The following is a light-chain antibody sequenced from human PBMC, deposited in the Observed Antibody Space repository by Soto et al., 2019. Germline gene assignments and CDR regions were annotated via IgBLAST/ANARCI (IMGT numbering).Light chain of an antibody. J-gene: IGLJ1*01. CDR1: TSNIGSNT. CDR2: SNN. Sequence: QSVLTRSPSASGTPGQRITISCSGSTSNIGSNTVNWYQQLPGTAPKLLIYSNNQRPSGVPDRFSGSKSGTSASLAISGLQSEDEADYYCAAWDDSLSGYVFGTGTKVTVL. V-gene: IGLV1-44*01. CDR3: AAWDDSLSGYV.